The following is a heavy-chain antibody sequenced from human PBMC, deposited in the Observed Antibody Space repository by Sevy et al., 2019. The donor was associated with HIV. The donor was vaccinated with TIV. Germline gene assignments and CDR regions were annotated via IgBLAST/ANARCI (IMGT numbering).Heavy chain of an antibody. CDR3: ARQRRHSGSYYGFDI. CDR1: GGTFSRYG. D-gene: IGHD1-26*01. J-gene: IGHJ3*02. CDR2: IIPIFGTT. Sequence: ASVEVSCKASGGTFSRYGISWVRQAPGQGLEWVGGIIPIFGTTNYAQKFQGRVTITADESTSTAYMELSSLRSEDTAVYYCARQRRHSGSYYGFDIWGQGTMVTVSS. V-gene: IGHV1-69*13.